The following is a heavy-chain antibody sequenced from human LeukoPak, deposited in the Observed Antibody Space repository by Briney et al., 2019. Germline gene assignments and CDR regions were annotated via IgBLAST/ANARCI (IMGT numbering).Heavy chain of an antibody. CDR2: MNPNSGNT. Sequence: GASVKVSCKASGYTFTSYDINWVRQATGQGLEWMGWMNPNSGNTGYAQKFQGRVTMTRNTSISTAYMELSSLRSEDTAVYYCARGAKQWPVPGYGMDVWGQGTTVTVSS. J-gene: IGHJ6*02. CDR3: ARGAKQWPVPGYGMDV. CDR1: GYTFTSYD. V-gene: IGHV1-8*01. D-gene: IGHD6-19*01.